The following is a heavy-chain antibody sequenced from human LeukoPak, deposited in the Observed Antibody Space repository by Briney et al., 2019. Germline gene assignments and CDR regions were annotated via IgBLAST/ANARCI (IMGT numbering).Heavy chain of an antibody. CDR3: ARWPIAAAPPVYYFDY. J-gene: IGHJ4*02. CDR1: GFTFSSYS. D-gene: IGHD6-13*01. CDR2: ISSSSSYI. Sequence: GGSLRLSCAASGFTFSSYSMNWVRQAPGRGLEWVSSISSSSSYIYYADSVKGRFTISRDNAKNSLYLQMNSLGAEDTAVYYCARWPIAAAPPVYYFDYWGQGTLVTVSS. V-gene: IGHV3-21*01.